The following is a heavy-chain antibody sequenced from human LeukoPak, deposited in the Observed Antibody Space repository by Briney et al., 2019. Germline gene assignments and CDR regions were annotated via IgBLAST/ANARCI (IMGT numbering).Heavy chain of an antibody. CDR2: IYPGDSDT. Sequence: GESLKISCKGSGYSFTNYWIGWVRQMPGKGLEWMGIIYPGDSDTRYSPSFQGQVTISANKSISTAYLQWSSLKASDTAMYYCARHSSYYDILTGSNWFDPWGQGTLVTVSS. V-gene: IGHV5-51*01. D-gene: IGHD3-9*01. CDR1: GYSFTNYW. J-gene: IGHJ5*02. CDR3: ARHSSYYDILTGSNWFDP.